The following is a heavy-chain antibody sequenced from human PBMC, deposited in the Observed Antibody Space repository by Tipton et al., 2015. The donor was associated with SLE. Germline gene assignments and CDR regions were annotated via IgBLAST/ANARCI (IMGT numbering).Heavy chain of an antibody. CDR2: ISYSATT. D-gene: IGHD2-15*01. V-gene: IGHV4-59*11. CDR3: AGAWQGYGSGGTCYVLDY. Sequence: TLSLTCTVSGGSISSHYWSWIRLSPGKGLEWIGYISYSATTNYNPPLTSRVPISVDTSKHQFSLKLRSVTAADTAVYYCAGAWQGYGSGGTCYVLDYWGQGTLVNVSS. J-gene: IGHJ4*02. CDR1: GGSISSHY.